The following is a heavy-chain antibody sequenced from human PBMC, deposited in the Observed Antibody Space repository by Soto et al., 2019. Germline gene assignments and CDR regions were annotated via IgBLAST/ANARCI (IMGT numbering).Heavy chain of an antibody. CDR3: ARIRGYNYPFDS. CDR1: GFTFRDYY. CDR2: ISSTGNTI. Sequence: GGSLRLSCAASGFTFRDYYMNWIRQAPGKGLEWVSYISSTGNTIYYADSVEGRFTISRDNAKNSVYLQMNSLRVEDTAVYYCARIRGYNYPFDSWGQGTLVTVSS. V-gene: IGHV3-11*01. D-gene: IGHD5-12*01. J-gene: IGHJ5*01.